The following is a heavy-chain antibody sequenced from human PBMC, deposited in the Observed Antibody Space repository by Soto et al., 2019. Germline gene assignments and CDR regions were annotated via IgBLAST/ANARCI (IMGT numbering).Heavy chain of an antibody. V-gene: IGHV4-30-4*08. J-gene: IGHJ6*02. CDR3: ASLPNGMDV. Sequence: PSEILSLTCAVYGGSFSGYYWSWIRQHPGKGLEWIGYIYYSGSTYYNPSHKSRVTISVDTSKNQFSLKLTSVTAADTAVYYCASLPNGMDVWGQGTTVTVSS. CDR1: GGSFSGYY. CDR2: IYYSGST.